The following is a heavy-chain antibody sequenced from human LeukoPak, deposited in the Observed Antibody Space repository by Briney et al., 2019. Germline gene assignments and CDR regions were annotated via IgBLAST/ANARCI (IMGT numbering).Heavy chain of an antibody. D-gene: IGHD2-2*01. V-gene: IGHV3-11*04. CDR2: ISSSGSTI. J-gene: IGHJ5*02. Sequence: GGSLRLSCAASGFTFSDYYMSWIRQAPGKGLEWVSYISSSGSTIYYADSVKGRFTISRDNAKNSLYLQMNSLRAEDTAVYYCARDPIVVVPAAMGGWFDPWGQGTLVTVSS. CDR3: ARDPIVVVPAAMGGWFDP. CDR1: GFTFSDYY.